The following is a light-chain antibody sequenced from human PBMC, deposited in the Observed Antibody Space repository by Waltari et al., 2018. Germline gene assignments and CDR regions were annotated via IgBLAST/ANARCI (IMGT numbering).Light chain of an antibody. CDR3: QQFNDWPRT. J-gene: IGKJ1*01. CDR2: VAS. CDR1: QSISIN. V-gene: IGKV3-15*01. Sequence: EVVMTQSPATLSVCQGERATLSCRASQSISINMVWYQQRPGQAPRLLIYVASMRATDIPARFSGSGSGTEFTLTISSVQSEDAAVYYCQQFNDWPRTFGQGTKVEIK.